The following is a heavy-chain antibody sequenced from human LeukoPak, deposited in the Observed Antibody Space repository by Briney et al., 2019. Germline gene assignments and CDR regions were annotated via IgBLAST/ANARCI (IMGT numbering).Heavy chain of an antibody. V-gene: IGHV3-21*01. CDR2: ISSTGKYI. CDR3: AREHKVNDSFAMDV. CDR1: GFTFTPYT. J-gene: IGHJ6*02. D-gene: IGHD5/OR15-5a*01. Sequence: PGGSLRLSCATSGFTFTPYTMHWVRQAPGKGLEWVSSISSTGKYIYYTDSLKGRFTISRDNAKASLFLEMNSLGVEDTAVYYCAREHKVNDSFAMDVWGQGTTVTVSS.